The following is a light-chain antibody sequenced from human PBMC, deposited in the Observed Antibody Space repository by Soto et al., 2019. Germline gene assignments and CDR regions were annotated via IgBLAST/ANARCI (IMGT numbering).Light chain of an antibody. CDR1: QYIATSY. Sequence: EIVLTQSPGTLSLSPGEGATLSCRSSQYIATSYLAWYQQRRGQAPRLLIYGASTRATGIPDRFSGSGSGTDFTLTISRLEPEDFAVYYCQQYGSSPTTFGHGTKVDIK. CDR3: QQYGSSPTT. J-gene: IGKJ1*01. V-gene: IGKV3-20*01. CDR2: GAS.